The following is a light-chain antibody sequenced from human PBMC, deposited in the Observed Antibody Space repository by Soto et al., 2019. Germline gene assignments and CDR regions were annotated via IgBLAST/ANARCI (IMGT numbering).Light chain of an antibody. V-gene: IGLV2-14*01. J-gene: IGLJ1*01. CDR3: YSYISTDTYV. Sequence: QSALTQPASVSGSPGQSLTISCTGTSSDFGTSNCVSWYQQLPGKAPKLMIYSVTNRPSGVSNRFSGSKSGNTASLTISGLRADDEADYYCYSYISTDTYVFGTGTKLTVL. CDR2: SVT. CDR1: SSDFGTSNC.